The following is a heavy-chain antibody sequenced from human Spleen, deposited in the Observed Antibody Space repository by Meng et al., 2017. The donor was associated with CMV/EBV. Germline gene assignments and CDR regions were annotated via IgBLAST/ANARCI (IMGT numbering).Heavy chain of an antibody. CDR1: GFTFSSYS. D-gene: IGHD6-13*01. V-gene: IGHV3-21*01. J-gene: IGHJ2*01. Sequence: SGFTFSSYSRNWVRQAPGKGLEWVSSISSSSSYIYYADSVKGRFTISRDNAKNSLYLQMNSLRAEDTAVYYCARTVAAAGRRDWYFDLWGRGTLVTVSS. CDR2: ISSSSSYI. CDR3: ARTVAAAGRRDWYFDL.